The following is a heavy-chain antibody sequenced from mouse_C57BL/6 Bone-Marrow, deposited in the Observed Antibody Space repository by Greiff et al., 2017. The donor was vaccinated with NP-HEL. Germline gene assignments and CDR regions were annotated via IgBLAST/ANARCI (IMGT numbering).Heavy chain of an antibody. Sequence: LVESGAELVRPGASVTLSCKASGYTFTDYEMHWVKQTPVHGLEWIGAIDPETGGTAYNQKFKGKAILTADKSSSTAYMELRSLTSEDSAVYYCTRRKRGFDYWGQGTTLTVSS. CDR2: IDPETGGT. CDR1: GYTFTDYE. CDR3: TRRKRGFDY. J-gene: IGHJ2*01. V-gene: IGHV1-15*01.